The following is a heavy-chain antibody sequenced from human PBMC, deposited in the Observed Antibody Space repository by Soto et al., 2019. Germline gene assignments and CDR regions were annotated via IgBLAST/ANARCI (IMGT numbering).Heavy chain of an antibody. CDR3: TTGCSTSCYEYYYYYYMDV. J-gene: IGHJ6*03. CDR2: IKSKTDGGTT. V-gene: IGHV3-15*01. Sequence: GGSLRLSCAASGFTFSNAWMSWVRQAPGKGLEWVGRIKSKTDGGTTDYAAPVKGRFTISRDDSKNTLYLQMNSLKTEDTAVYYCTTGCSTSCYEYYYYYYMDVWGKGTTVTVSS. D-gene: IGHD2-2*01. CDR1: GFTFSNAW.